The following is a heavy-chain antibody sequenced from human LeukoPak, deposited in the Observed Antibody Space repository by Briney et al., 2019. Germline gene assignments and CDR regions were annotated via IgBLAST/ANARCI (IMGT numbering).Heavy chain of an antibody. CDR1: GFTFNSHA. Sequence: GGSLRLSCAASGFTFNSHAMYWVRQAPGKGLEWISGIFGSGGSAHYADSVKGRFTISRDNSKNTLYLQMNSLRAEDTAVYYCGKTTAGYSSGRFPGRPVDYWGQGTLVTVSS. CDR2: IFGSGGSA. D-gene: IGHD6-19*01. V-gene: IGHV3-23*01. CDR3: GKTTAGYSSGRFPGRPVDY. J-gene: IGHJ4*02.